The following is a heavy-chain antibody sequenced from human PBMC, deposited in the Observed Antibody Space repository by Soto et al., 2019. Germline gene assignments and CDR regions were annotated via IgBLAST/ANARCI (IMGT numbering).Heavy chain of an antibody. V-gene: IGHV3-11*06. Sequence: QVQLVESGGGLVKPGGSLRLSCAASGFTFSDYYMSWFRQAPGKGLEWLSYISSSSSYTNYADSVKGRFTISRDNAKNSLFLQMNSLRAEDTAVYYCARSVHFVPATYYYYGMDVWGQGTTVTVSS. D-gene: IGHD6-6*01. CDR1: GFTFSDYY. CDR2: ISSSSSYT. CDR3: ARSVHFVPATYYYYGMDV. J-gene: IGHJ6*02.